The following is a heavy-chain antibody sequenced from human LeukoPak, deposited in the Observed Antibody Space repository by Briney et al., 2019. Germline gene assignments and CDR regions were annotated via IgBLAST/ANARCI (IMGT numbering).Heavy chain of an antibody. J-gene: IGHJ4*02. CDR3: ARDQYDTWSRRGNFDS. Sequence: GGSLRLSCVASGFTFGKYWMSWVRQAPGKGLEWVANIKLDGSEKNYVDSVKGRFTISRDNTKNSLYLQMNSLRVEDTAVFYCARDQYDTWSRRGNFDSWGQRTLVIVSS. CDR1: GFTFGKYW. V-gene: IGHV3-7*03. D-gene: IGHD3-3*01. CDR2: IKLDGSEK.